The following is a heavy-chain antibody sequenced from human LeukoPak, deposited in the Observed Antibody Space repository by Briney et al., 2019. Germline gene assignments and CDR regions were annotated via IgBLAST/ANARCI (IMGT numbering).Heavy chain of an antibody. CDR3: ARDPLVGATKSDAFDI. D-gene: IGHD1-26*01. CDR2: ISSSSSYI. CDR1: GFTFSSYS. V-gene: IGHV3-21*01. J-gene: IGHJ3*02. Sequence: GGSLRLSCAASGFTFSSYSMNWVRQAPGKGLEWVSSISSSSSYIYYADSVKGRFTISRDNAKNSLYLQMNSLRAEDTAVYYCARDPLVGATKSDAFDIWGQGTMVTVSS.